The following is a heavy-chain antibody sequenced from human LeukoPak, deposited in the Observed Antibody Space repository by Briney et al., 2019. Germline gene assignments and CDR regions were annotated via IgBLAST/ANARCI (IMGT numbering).Heavy chain of an antibody. V-gene: IGHV4-39*01. CDR2: IYYSGST. J-gene: IGHJ4*02. CDR1: GGSISSSSYY. Sequence: PSETLSLTCTVSGGSISSSSYYWGWIRQPPGKGLEWIGTIYYSGSTYYNPSLKSRVTISVDTSKNQFSLRLSSVTAADTAVYYCARHDGGDYVDYWGQGTLVTVSS. CDR3: ARHDGGDYVDY. D-gene: IGHD4-17*01.